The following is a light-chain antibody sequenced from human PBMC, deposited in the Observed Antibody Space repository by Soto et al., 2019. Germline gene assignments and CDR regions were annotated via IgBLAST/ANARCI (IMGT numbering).Light chain of an antibody. CDR2: DVS. J-gene: IGKJ1*01. Sequence: IVLTQSPAPLSLSPGERGTLSCRASESVTNYLAWYQQKPGQAPRLLVYDVSNRATGIPARFSGGGSGTDCTLTISNLEPEDVAVYYCQQRSDWPWTLGQGTKVDIK. CDR1: ESVTNY. V-gene: IGKV3-11*01. CDR3: QQRSDWPWT.